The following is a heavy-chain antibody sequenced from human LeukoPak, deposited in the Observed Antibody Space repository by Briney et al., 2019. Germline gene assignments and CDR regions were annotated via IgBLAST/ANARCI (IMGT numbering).Heavy chain of an antibody. CDR2: IYTSGST. Sequence: SETLSLTCTVSGGSISSYYWSWIRQPAGKGLEWIGRIYTSGSTNYNPSLKSRVTMSVDTSKNQFSLKLSSVTAADTAVYYCARVTSVAAAGTGWFDPWGRGTLVTVSS. CDR1: GGSISSYY. D-gene: IGHD6-13*01. J-gene: IGHJ5*02. V-gene: IGHV4-4*07. CDR3: ARVTSVAAAGTGWFDP.